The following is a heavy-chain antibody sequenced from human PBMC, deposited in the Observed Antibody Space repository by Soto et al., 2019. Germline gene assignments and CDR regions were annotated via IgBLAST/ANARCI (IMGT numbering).Heavy chain of an antibody. J-gene: IGHJ3*01. D-gene: IGHD1-1*01. CDR2: LYDIDGS. CDR1: GFTISGKKY. V-gene: IGHV3-53*01. Sequence: DVQRVESGGGLIQPGESLRLSCAAFGFTISGKKYVAWVRQAPGKGLEWVSALYDIDGSFYADSVKGRFTTSSDSSKTTVYLQMNDLRPDDTAVYYCATWHEREHAYDVWGLGTTVTVSS. CDR3: ATWHEREHAYDV.